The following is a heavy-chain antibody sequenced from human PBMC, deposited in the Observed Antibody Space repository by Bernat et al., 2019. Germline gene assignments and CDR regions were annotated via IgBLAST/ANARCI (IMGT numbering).Heavy chain of an antibody. J-gene: IGHJ4*02. CDR2: INQDGSDK. CDR1: GFTFNNYW. CDR3: ARSPATGTVDY. Sequence: EVQLVESRGDLVQPGGSLRLSCAASGFTFNNYWMSWVRQAPGKGLEWVANINQDGSDKYYVDSVRGRFTISRDNAKNSLFLQMNRLRAEDTAVYYCARSPATGTVDYWGQGTLVTVSS. D-gene: IGHD1-1*01. V-gene: IGHV3-7*03.